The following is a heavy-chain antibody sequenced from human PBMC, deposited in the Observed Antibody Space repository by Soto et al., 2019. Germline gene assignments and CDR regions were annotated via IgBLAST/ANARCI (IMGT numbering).Heavy chain of an antibody. Sequence: GESLKISCAASGFTFSSYSMNWVRQAPGKGLEWVSYISSSSTIYYADSVKGRFTISRDNAKNSLYLQMNSLRDEDTAVYYCARREYYYDSSGYYFDYWGQGTLVTVSS. CDR2: ISSSSTI. D-gene: IGHD3-22*01. CDR3: ARREYYYDSSGYYFDY. J-gene: IGHJ4*02. CDR1: GFTFSSYS. V-gene: IGHV3-48*02.